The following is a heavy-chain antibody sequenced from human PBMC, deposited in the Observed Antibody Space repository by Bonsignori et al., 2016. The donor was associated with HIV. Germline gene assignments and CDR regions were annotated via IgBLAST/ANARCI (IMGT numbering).Heavy chain of an antibody. V-gene: IGHV3-21*01. Sequence: GESLKISCAASGFTFSNYTMNWVRQAPGKGLEWVSAIISSSSFVSYADSVKGRFTISRDNAKNSLYLQMNRLRAEDTAVYYCARDEDDYRDLDYWGQGTLVTVSS. CDR3: ARDEDDYRDLDY. CDR2: IISSSSFV. CDR1: GFTFSNYT. D-gene: IGHD4-11*01. J-gene: IGHJ4*02.